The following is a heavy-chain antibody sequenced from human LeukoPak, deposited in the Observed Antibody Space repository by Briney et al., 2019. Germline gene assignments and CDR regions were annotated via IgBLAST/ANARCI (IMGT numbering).Heavy chain of an antibody. J-gene: IGHJ6*03. D-gene: IGHD3-10*01. CDR3: AKEFAGSHYYYYYMDV. CDR2: ISYDGSNK. CDR1: GFTFSSYW. V-gene: IGHV3-30*18. Sequence: QPGGSLRLSCAASGFTFSSYWMHWVRQAPGKGLEWVTVISYDGSNKYYADSVVGRFTISRDNSKSTLYLQMNSLRAEDTAVYYCAKEFAGSHYYYYYMDVWGKGTTVTVSS.